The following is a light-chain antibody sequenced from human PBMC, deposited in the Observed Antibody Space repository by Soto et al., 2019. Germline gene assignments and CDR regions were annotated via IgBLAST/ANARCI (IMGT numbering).Light chain of an antibody. J-gene: IGKJ1*01. CDR2: LGS. CDR1: QSLLHSNGYNY. V-gene: IGKV2-28*01. CDR3: MQALQTRT. Sequence: DIVMTQSPLSLRVTPGEPASISCRSSQSLLHSNGYNYLDWYLQKPGQYPQVLIYLGSYRAPGVPDRFSGSGSGRDFTLKISRVEAEDVGVYYCMQALQTRTFGQGTKVDIK.